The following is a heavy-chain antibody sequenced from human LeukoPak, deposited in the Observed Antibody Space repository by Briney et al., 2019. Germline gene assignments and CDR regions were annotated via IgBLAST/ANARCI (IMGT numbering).Heavy chain of an antibody. J-gene: IGHJ5*02. V-gene: IGHV3-30-3*01. Sequence: GGSLRLSCAASGFTFSSYAMHWVRQAPGKGLEWVAVISYDGSNKYYADSVKGRFTISRDNSKNTLYLQMNSLRAEDTAVYYCAKDPLPVSQYDFWSGQWFDPWGQGTLVTVSS. CDR3: AKDPLPVSQYDFWSGQWFDP. D-gene: IGHD3-3*01. CDR1: GFTFSSYA. CDR2: ISYDGSNK.